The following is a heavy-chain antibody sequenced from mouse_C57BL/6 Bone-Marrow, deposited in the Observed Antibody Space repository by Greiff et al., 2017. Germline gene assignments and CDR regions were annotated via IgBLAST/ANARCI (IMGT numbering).Heavy chain of an antibody. CDR3: ARHYYGSSYDAMDY. CDR1: GFTLSDYG. J-gene: IGHJ4*01. CDR2: ISNLAYSI. V-gene: IGHV5-15*01. Sequence: EVKLMESGGGLVQPGGSLKLSCAASGFTLSDYGMAWVRQAPRKGPEWVAFISNLAYSIYYADTVTGRFTISRENAKNTLYLEMSSLRSADTSMYYCARHYYGSSYDAMDYWGQGTSVTVSS. D-gene: IGHD1-1*01.